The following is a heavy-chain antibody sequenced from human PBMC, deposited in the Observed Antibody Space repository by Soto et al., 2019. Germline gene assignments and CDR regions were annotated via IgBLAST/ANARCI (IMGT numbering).Heavy chain of an antibody. CDR2: ISYDGSNK. CDR3: ARGRFWRGSRSLDY. CDR1: GFTFSSYA. Sequence: QVQLVESGGGVVQPGRSLRLSCAASGFTFSSYAMHWVRQAPGKGLEWVAVISYDGSNKYYADSVKGRFTISSDNSKNTLYLQMNSLSAEDTAVYYCARGRFWRGSRSLDYWGQGTLVTVSS. D-gene: IGHD3-3*01. V-gene: IGHV3-30-3*01. J-gene: IGHJ4*02.